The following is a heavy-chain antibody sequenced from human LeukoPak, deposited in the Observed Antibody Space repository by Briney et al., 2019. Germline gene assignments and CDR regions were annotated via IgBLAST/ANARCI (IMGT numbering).Heavy chain of an antibody. D-gene: IGHD4-17*01. CDR2: IWYDGSNK. CDR3: ARYGEGKYFDY. J-gene: IGHJ4*02. CDR1: GFTFSSYW. Sequence: PGGSLRLSCAASGFTFSSYWMHWVRQAPGKGREWVAVIWYDGSNKYYADSVKGRFTISRDNTKNTVSLQMNSLRAEDTAVYYCARYGEGKYFDYWSQGTLVTVSS. V-gene: IGHV3-33*08.